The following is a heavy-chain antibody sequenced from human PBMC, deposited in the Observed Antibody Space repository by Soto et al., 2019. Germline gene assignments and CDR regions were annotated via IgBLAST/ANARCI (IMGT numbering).Heavy chain of an antibody. Sequence: VQLMESGGGVVQPGRSLRLSCATSGFTLSHYGMHWVRQAPGKGLEWVAVIWYDESKKYYADSVKGRFTISRDTSKNTLFLQMNSLRVEDTAVYYCARFDGYNAAGAPDYWGQGTLVTVSS. J-gene: IGHJ4*02. CDR2: IWYDESKK. D-gene: IGHD5-12*01. V-gene: IGHV3-33*01. CDR1: GFTLSHYG. CDR3: ARFDGYNAAGAPDY.